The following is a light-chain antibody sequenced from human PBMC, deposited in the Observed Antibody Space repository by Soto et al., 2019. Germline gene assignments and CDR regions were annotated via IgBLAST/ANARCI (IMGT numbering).Light chain of an antibody. CDR1: QSVSNQ. CDR3: QQYGSSGT. V-gene: IGKV3-20*01. J-gene: IGKJ1*01. Sequence: MQAPATLSVSEGEIATLPCRGSQSVSNQLAWYQQKPGQAPRLLIYDASRRVSGIPPRFSGSGSGTDFTLTISRLEPEDFAVYYCQQYGSSGTFGQGTKVDIK. CDR2: DAS.